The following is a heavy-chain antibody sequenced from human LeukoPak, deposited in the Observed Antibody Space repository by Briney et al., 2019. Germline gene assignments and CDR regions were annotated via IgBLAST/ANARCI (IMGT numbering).Heavy chain of an antibody. CDR2: ISGSGGST. D-gene: IGHD6-19*01. CDR1: GFTFSSYV. J-gene: IGHJ4*02. CDR3: AKVYSSGWYWVDY. Sequence: PGGSLRLSCAASGFTFSSYVMSWVRQAPGKGLEWVSGISGSGGSTNHADSVKGRSTISRDNSKNTLYLQMNSLRAEDTAEYYCAKVYSSGWYWVDYWGQGTLVTVSS. V-gene: IGHV3-23*01.